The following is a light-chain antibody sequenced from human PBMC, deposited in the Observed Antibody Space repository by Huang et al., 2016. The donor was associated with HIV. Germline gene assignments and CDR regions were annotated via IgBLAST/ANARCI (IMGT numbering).Light chain of an antibody. CDR3: QQYNNWPPYT. CDR2: GAS. V-gene: IGKV3-15*01. J-gene: IGKJ2*01. CDR1: QSVNSN. Sequence: EIVMTQSPATLSVSPGERATLSCRASQSVNSNLAWYQQKPGQATRLLIYGASTRATGIPARFSGSGSGTGFTLTISSLQSEDFAVYYCQQYNNWPPYTFGQGTKLEIK.